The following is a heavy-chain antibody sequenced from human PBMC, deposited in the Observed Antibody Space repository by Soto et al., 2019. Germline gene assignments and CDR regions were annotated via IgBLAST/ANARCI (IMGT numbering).Heavy chain of an antibody. CDR1: GYTFTSYG. J-gene: IGHJ5*02. CDR3: ARGRHWSSASCYRSMYNRFDA. D-gene: IGHD2-2*01. Sequence: QVQLVQSGAEVKKPGASVKVSCKASGYTFTSYGISWVRQAPGQGLEWMGWISAHNGNTNYAQKLQGRVTMTTDTTARTDNIEIRSMRSDNTPVYERARGRHWSSASCYRSMYNRFDAWSQGNQVSGSS. V-gene: IGHV1-18*04. CDR2: ISAHNGNT.